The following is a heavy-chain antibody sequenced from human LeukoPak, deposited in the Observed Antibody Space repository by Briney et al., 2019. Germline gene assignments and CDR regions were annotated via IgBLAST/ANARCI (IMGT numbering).Heavy chain of an antibody. CDR3: AGVGYFSCGSEIGAFDI. CDR1: GGSISSYY. D-gene: IGHD2-15*01. CDR2: IYYSGST. J-gene: IGHJ3*02. Sequence: PSETLCLTCTVTGGSISSYYWSWIRQPPGKGLEWVGYIYYSGSTNYNPSLKSRVTISVDTSKNQFSLKLSSVTAADAAVYYCAGVGYFSCGSEIGAFDIWGQGTMVTVSS. V-gene: IGHV4-59*01.